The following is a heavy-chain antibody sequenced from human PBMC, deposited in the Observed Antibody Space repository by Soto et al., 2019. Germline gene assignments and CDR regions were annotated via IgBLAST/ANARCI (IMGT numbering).Heavy chain of an antibody. V-gene: IGHV4-61*01. J-gene: IGHJ5*02. D-gene: IGHD3-22*01. Sequence: QVQLQESGPGLVKPSETLSLTCTVSGGSVSSDNYYWSWIRQPPGKGLEWIGYIYYSGSTNYNPSIKSRVTISVDTSKNQFSLKLSSVTAADTAVYYCARESYDSSGYYSRWFDPWGQGTLVTVSS. CDR3: ARESYDSSGYYSRWFDP. CDR1: GGSVSSDNYY. CDR2: IYYSGST.